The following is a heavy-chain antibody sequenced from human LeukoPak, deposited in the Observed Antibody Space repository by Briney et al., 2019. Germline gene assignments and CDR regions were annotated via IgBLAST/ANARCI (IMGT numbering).Heavy chain of an antibody. Sequence: GGSLRLSCAASGFIVSSTSMSWVRQAPEKGLEWVSLLYGGGSTYYADSVKGRFTISRDSSKNTLYLQMNSLRAEDTAVYYCARGGSYASFGFDYWGQGTLVTVSS. D-gene: IGHD1-26*01. V-gene: IGHV3-53*01. CDR3: ARGGSYASFGFDY. CDR1: GFIVSSTS. J-gene: IGHJ4*02. CDR2: LYGGGST.